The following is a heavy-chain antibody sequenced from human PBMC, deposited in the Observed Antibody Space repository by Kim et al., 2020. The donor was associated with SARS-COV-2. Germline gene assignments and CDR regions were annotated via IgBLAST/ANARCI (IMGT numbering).Heavy chain of an antibody. CDR3: ARDRGGSWYFDY. D-gene: IGHD2-15*01. Sequence: YADSVKGRFTISRDNAKNSLYLQMNSLRAEDTAVYYCARDRGGSWYFDYWGQGTLVTVSS. V-gene: IGHV3-21*01. J-gene: IGHJ4*02.